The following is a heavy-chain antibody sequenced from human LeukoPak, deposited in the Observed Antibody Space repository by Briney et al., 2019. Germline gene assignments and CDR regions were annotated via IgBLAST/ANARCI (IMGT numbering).Heavy chain of an antibody. D-gene: IGHD3-10*01. CDR1: GYTFTSYD. V-gene: IGHV1-8*01. CDR2: MNPNSGNT. Sequence: GASVKVSCKASGYTFTSYDINWVRQATGQGLEGMGWMNPNSGNTGYAQKLQGRVTMTRNTSISTAYMELSSLRSEDTAVYYCARAVVRGVSDFDYWGQGTLVTVSS. J-gene: IGHJ4*02. CDR3: ARAVVRGVSDFDY.